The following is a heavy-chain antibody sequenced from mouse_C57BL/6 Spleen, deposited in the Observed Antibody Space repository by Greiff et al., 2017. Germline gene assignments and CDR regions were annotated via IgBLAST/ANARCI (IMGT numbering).Heavy chain of an antibody. V-gene: IGHV1-53*01. J-gene: IGHJ1*03. Sequence: QVHVKQPGTELVKPGASVKLSCKASGYTFTSYWMHWVKQRPGQGLEWIGNINPSNGGTNYNEKFKSKATLTVDKSSSTAYMQLSSLTSEDSAVYYCAREGFNWDYFDVWGTGTTVTVSS. CDR2: INPSNGGT. CDR1: GYTFTSYW. D-gene: IGHD4-1*01. CDR3: AREGFNWDYFDV.